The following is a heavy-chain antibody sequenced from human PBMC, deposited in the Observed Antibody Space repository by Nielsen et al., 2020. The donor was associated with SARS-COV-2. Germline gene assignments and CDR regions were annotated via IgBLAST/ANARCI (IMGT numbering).Heavy chain of an antibody. CDR3: ARGTGSRDFVF. CDR2: NIHYAGST. D-gene: IGHD2-8*02. CDR1: GGSISGGGYY. J-gene: IGHJ4*02. V-gene: IGHV4-31*03. Sequence: SETLSLTCTVSGGSISGGGYYWTWIRQYPGGGLEGIVHNIHYAGSTDYNPSLESRVSISADTSKNKVSLRLRSVTAADTAVYYCARGTGSRDFVFWGLGTLVTVSS.